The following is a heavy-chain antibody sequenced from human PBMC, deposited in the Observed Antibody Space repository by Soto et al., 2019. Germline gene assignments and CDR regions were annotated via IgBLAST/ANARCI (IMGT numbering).Heavy chain of an antibody. Sequence: GGSLRLSCAASGFTFSNAWMSWVRQAPGKGLEWVGRIKSKTDGGTTDYAAPVKGRFTISRDDSKNTLYVQMSSLKTEDTAVYYCTTVRWLDTFDSWGQGTLVTVSS. CDR2: IKSKTDGGTT. J-gene: IGHJ4*02. D-gene: IGHD6-19*01. CDR3: TTVRWLDTFDS. CDR1: GFTFSNAW. V-gene: IGHV3-15*01.